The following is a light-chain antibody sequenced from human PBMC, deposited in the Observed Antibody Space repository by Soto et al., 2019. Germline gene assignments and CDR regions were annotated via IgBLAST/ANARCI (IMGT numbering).Light chain of an antibody. CDR3: QRAYT. CDR2: DAS. CDR1: QGISSA. Sequence: AIQLTQSPSSLSASVGDRVTITCRASQGISSALAWYQQKPGKAPKLLIYDASSLESGVPSRFSGSGSGTDFTLTISCLQPEDFASYYCQRAYTFGQGTKLEIK. J-gene: IGKJ2*01. V-gene: IGKV1-13*02.